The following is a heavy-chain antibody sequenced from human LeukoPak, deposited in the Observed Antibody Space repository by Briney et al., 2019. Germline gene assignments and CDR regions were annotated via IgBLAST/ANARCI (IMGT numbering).Heavy chain of an antibody. Sequence: GASVKVSCKTSGYSFTNYNLHWVRQTPGQRLEWMGIIKPSGDNTNNAQKFQGRVTMTSDTSTSTVYMELSSLKFEDTAVYYRARVRDGYNDAYDFWGQGTMVTVTS. CDR2: IKPSGDNT. CDR1: GYSFTNYN. V-gene: IGHV1-46*01. CDR3: ARVRDGYNDAYDF. D-gene: IGHD5-24*01. J-gene: IGHJ3*01.